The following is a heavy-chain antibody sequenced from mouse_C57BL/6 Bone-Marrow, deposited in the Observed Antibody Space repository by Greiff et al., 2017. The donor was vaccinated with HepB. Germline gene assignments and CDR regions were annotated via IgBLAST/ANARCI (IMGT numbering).Heavy chain of an antibody. J-gene: IGHJ2*01. CDR2: IHPNSGST. V-gene: IGHV1-64*01. CDR1: GYTFTSYW. CDR3: ARLGGYYYGSSYFDY. Sequence: QVHVKQPGAELVKPGASVKLSCKASGYTFTSYWMHWVKQRPGQGLEWIGMIHPNSGSTNYNEKFKSKATLTVDKSSSTAYMQLSSLTSEDSAVYYCARLGGYYYGSSYFDYWGQGTTLTVSS. D-gene: IGHD1-1*01.